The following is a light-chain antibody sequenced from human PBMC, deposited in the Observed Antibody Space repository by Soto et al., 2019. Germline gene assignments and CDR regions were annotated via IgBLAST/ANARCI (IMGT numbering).Light chain of an antibody. CDR1: QSVSSTY. J-gene: IGKJ1*01. CDR3: HQRQSWPRT. V-gene: IGKV3D-20*02. CDR2: DAS. Sequence: EIVLTQSPGTLSLSPGDRATLSCRASQSVSSTYLAWYQQKPGQAPRLLIYDASNRATGIPARFSGSGSGTDFTLTINSLAPEDFAIYYCHQRQSWPRTFGQGTKVDIK.